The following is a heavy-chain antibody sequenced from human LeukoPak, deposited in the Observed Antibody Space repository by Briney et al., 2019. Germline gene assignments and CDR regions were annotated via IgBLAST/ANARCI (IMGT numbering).Heavy chain of an antibody. V-gene: IGHV3-30*04. CDR2: ISYDGSNK. D-gene: IGHD3-10*01. J-gene: IGHJ4*02. CDR3: AKVAVEYYYGSGSFDY. Sequence: GGSLRLSCAASGFTFSSYAMHWVRQAPGKGLEWVAVISYDGSNKYYADSVKGRFTISRDNSKNTLYLQMNSLRAEDTAVYYCAKVAVEYYYGSGSFDYWGQGTLVTVSS. CDR1: GFTFSSYA.